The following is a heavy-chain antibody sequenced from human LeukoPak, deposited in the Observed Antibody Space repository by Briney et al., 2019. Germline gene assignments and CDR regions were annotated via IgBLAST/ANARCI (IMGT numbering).Heavy chain of an antibody. D-gene: IGHD5-12*01. CDR2: IYYSGST. J-gene: IGHJ4*02. Sequence: SETLSLTCTVSGGSISIASYYWSWIRQPPGKGLEWIGYIYYSGSTNYNPSLKSRVTISVDTSKNQFSLKLSSVTAADTAVYYCARERGYSGYDSFYYFDYWGQGTLVTVSS. CDR3: ARERGYSGYDSFYYFDY. V-gene: IGHV4-61*01. CDR1: GGSISIASYY.